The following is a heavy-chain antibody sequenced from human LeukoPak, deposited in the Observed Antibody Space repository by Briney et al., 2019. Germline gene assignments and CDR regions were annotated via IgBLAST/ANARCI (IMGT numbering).Heavy chain of an antibody. CDR3: ATGITATTGGFDP. CDR2: IYYSGST. CDR1: GGSVSSGSYY. J-gene: IGHJ5*02. D-gene: IGHD4-17*01. V-gene: IGHV4-61*01. Sequence: SETLSLTCTVSGGSVSSGSYYWSWIRQPPGKGLEWIGYIYYSGSTNYNPSLKSRVTISVDTSKNQFSLKLSSVTAADTAVYYCATGITATTGGFDPWGQGTLVTVSS.